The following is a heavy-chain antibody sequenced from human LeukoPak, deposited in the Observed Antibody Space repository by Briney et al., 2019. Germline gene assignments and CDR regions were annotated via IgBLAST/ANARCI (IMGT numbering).Heavy chain of an antibody. J-gene: IGHJ4*02. CDR1: GYSISSGYY. V-gene: IGHV4-38-2*02. CDR3: ARDSIAAAEGVDY. Sequence: SETLSLTCTVSGYSISSGYYWGWIRQPPGKGLEWIGSIYHSGSTYYNPSLKSRVTISVDTSKNQFSLKLSSVTAADTAVYYCARDSIAAAEGVDYWGQGTLVTVSS. CDR2: IYHSGST. D-gene: IGHD6-13*01.